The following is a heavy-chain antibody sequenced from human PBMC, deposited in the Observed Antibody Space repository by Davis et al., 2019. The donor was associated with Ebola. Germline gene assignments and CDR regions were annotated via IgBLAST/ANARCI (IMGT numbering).Heavy chain of an antibody. D-gene: IGHD3-16*01. V-gene: IGHV5-51*01. CDR2: FYPGDSDT. CDR3: ARIGGMFRRQPADYYYYMDV. CDR1: GYNFTTSW. J-gene: IGHJ6*03. Sequence: GESLKISCKASGYNFTTSWIAWVRQMPGRGLDYMGIFYPGDSDTRYTPSFQGRVTISADQSLGVAYLQWSSLKASDTGVYYCARIGGMFRRQPADYYYYMDVWGGGTTITVS.